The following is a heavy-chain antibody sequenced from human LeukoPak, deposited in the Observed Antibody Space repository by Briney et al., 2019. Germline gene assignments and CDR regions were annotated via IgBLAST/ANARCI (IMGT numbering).Heavy chain of an antibody. D-gene: IGHD2-21*02. Sequence: SETLSLTCAAYGGSFSGYYWSWIRQPPGKGLEWIGYIYYSGSTNYNPSLKSRVTISVDTSKNQFSLKLSSVTAADTAVYYCARGGGGDRKYYFDYWGQGTLVTVSS. J-gene: IGHJ4*02. V-gene: IGHV4-59*01. CDR1: GGSFSGYY. CDR3: ARGGGGDRKYYFDY. CDR2: IYYSGST.